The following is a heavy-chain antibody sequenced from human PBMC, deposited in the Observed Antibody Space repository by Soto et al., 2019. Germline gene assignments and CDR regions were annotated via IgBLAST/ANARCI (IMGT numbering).Heavy chain of an antibody. CDR1: GASINSSNW. D-gene: IGHD2-2*01. CDR2: IYYSGST. CDR3: ASCGAVGGPVTLRGGDWFDP. J-gene: IGHJ5*02. Sequence: SETLSLTCAVFGASINSSNWWSWVRQSPGKGLEWIGEIYYSGSTNYNPSLKSRVSISADKSKNHISLKLSFVTVADTAVYYCASCGAVGGPVTLRGGDWFDPWGQGTQVTVSS. V-gene: IGHV4-4*02.